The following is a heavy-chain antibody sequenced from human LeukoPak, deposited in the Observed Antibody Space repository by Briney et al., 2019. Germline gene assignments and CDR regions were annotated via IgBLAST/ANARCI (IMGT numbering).Heavy chain of an antibody. CDR1: GFSFSSYS. J-gene: IGHJ4*02. V-gene: IGHV3-48*04. D-gene: IGHD3-10*01. CDR3: ATENGASGRYPLDY. CDR2: ISSGSGTI. Sequence: PGGSLRLSCAASGFSFSSYSMNWVRQAPGKGLEWVSYISSGSGTIYYADSVKGRFTISRDNAKNSLYLQMNRLRAEDTAVYYCATENGASGRYPLDYWGQGTPVTVSS.